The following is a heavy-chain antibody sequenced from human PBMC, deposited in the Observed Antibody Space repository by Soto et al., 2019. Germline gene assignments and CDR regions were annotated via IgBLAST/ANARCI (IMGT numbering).Heavy chain of an antibody. CDR1: GFTFDNYA. J-gene: IGHJ4*02. V-gene: IGHV3-9*01. D-gene: IGHD1-26*01. CDR3: ARAVGPFDY. Sequence: EVQLVESGGGLVQPGRSLRLTCAASGFTFDNYAMNWVRQAPGKGLEWVSGITWSSATIGYADSVKGRFTISRDNAKNCLYLQMNSLRPEDTALYYCARAVGPFDYWGQGTLVTVSS. CDR2: ITWSSATI.